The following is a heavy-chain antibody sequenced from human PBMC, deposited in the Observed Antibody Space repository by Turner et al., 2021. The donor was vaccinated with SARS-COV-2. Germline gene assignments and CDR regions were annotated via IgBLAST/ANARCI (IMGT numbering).Heavy chain of an antibody. J-gene: IGHJ5*02. V-gene: IGHV1-24*01. D-gene: IGHD2-8*01. CDR3: ATAPPYCTNGVCPNWFDP. CDR1: GYTLIELS. Sequence: QVQLVQSGAEVKKPGASVKVSCKVSGYTLIELSMHWVRQAPGKGLEWMGGFDPEDGETIYAQKFQGRVTMTEDTSRDTAYMELSSLRSEDTAVYYCATAPPYCTNGVCPNWFDPWGQGTLVTVSS. CDR2: FDPEDGET.